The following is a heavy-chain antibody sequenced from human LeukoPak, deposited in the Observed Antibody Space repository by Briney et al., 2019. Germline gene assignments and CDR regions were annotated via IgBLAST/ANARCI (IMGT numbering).Heavy chain of an antibody. CDR2: IYYSGVT. Sequence: SETLSLTCTVSGDSFGTYYWNWIRQPPGKGLEWLGYIYYSGVTNYNPSLKSRVTISIDTSKNRFSLKLSSVTATDTAVYYCARARGYSGYDWGFDYWGQGTLVTVSS. V-gene: IGHV4-59*01. CDR1: GDSFGTYY. J-gene: IGHJ4*02. CDR3: ARARGYSGYDWGFDY. D-gene: IGHD5-12*01.